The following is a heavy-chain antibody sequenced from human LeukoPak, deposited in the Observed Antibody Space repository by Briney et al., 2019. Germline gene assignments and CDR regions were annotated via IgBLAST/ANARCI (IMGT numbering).Heavy chain of an antibody. CDR1: GFTFSSYA. CDR2: INSGGAT. CDR3: ANHRGTYCNVPFDY. V-gene: IGHV3-23*01. D-gene: IGHD2/OR15-2a*01. Sequence: PGGSLRLSCAASGFTFSSYAMGWVRQAPGKGLEWVSAINSGGATYYADSVKGRFTISRDNSRNTLYLLMNSLRAEDTAVYYCANHRGTYCNVPFDYWGQGTLVTVSS. J-gene: IGHJ4*02.